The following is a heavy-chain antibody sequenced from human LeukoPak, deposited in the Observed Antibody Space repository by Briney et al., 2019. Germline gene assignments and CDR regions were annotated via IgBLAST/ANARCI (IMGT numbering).Heavy chain of an antibody. CDR1: GYSISSGYY. J-gene: IGHJ4*02. Sequence: SEALSLTCTVSGYSISSGYYWGWIRQPPGKGLEWIGSIYHSGSTYYNPSLKSRVTISVDTSKNQFSLKLSSVTAADTAVYYCARPLGLGVDYWGQGTLVTVSS. CDR3: ARPLGLGVDY. D-gene: IGHD1-26*01. CDR2: IYHSGST. V-gene: IGHV4-38-2*02.